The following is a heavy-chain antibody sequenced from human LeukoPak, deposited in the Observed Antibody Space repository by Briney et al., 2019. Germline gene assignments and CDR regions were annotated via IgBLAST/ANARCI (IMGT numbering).Heavy chain of an antibody. D-gene: IGHD2-15*01. CDR3: ARATRVVDV. J-gene: IGHJ6*04. Sequence: SETLSLNCAVYGGSFSGYYWSWSRQPPGKGLEWIGEINHSGSTNYNPSLKSRVTISVDTSKNQFSLQLSSVTAADTAVYYCARATRVVDVWGKGTTVTVSS. V-gene: IGHV4-34*01. CDR2: INHSGST. CDR1: GGSFSGYY.